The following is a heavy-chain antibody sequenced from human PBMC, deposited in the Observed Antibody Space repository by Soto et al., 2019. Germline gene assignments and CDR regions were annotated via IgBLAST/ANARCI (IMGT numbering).Heavy chain of an antibody. Sequence: SLRLSCAASGFTVSSNYMSWVRQAPGKGLEWVSVIYSGGSTYYADSVKGRFTISRHNSKNTLYLQMNSLRAEDTAVYYCASDILTGYYSDYYYYMDVWGKGTTVTVSS. D-gene: IGHD3-9*01. CDR2: IYSGGST. CDR1: GFTVSSNY. V-gene: IGHV3-53*04. J-gene: IGHJ6*03. CDR3: ASDILTGYYSDYYYYMDV.